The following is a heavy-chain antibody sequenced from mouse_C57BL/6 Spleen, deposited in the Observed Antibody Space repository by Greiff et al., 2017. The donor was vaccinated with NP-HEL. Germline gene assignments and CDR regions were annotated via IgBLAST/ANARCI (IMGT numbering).Heavy chain of an antibody. CDR3: ARPNYYGSSYNYFDY. D-gene: IGHD1-1*01. V-gene: IGHV1-54*01. CDR1: GYAFTNYL. CDR2: INPGSGGT. J-gene: IGHJ2*01. Sequence: QVQLKQSGAELVRPGTSVKVSCKASGYAFTNYLIEWVKQRPGQGLEWIGVINPGSGGTNYNEKFKGKATLTADKSSSTAYMQLSSLTSEDSAVYFCARPNYYGSSYNYFDYWGQGTTLTVSS.